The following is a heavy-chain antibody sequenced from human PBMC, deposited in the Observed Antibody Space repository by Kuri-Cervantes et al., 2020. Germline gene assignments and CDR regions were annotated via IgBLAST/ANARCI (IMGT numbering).Heavy chain of an antibody. CDR1: GFTFSSYA. J-gene: IGHJ4*02. CDR3: ARDHKWAFDY. V-gene: IGHV3-48*02. D-gene: IGHD1-26*01. Sequence: GESLKISCAASGFTFSSYAMSWVRQAPGKGLEWISYINPVSGAKYYADSVKGRFTISRDDAKNSLDLQMSSLTDEDTAVYYCARDHKWAFDYWGQGILVTVSS. CDR2: INPVSGAK.